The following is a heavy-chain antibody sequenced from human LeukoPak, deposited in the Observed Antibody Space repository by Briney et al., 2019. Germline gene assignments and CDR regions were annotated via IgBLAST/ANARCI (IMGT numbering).Heavy chain of an antibody. CDR2: IYYNGGT. V-gene: IGHV4-59*08. Sequence: SETLSLTCTVSGGSISSYYWTWIRQPPGKGLGLEWIGYIYYNGGTNYNPSLKSRVTISIDTSKNQVSLKLSSVTAADTAVYYCARLWDSSSSLDYWGQGTLVTVSS. J-gene: IGHJ4*02. CDR1: GGSISSYY. CDR3: ARLWDSSSSLDY. D-gene: IGHD6-6*01.